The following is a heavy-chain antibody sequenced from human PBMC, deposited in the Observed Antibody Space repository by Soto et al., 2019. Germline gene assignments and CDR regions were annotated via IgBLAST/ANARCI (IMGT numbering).Heavy chain of an antibody. CDR2: ISYDGSNK. CDR3: AKGGSSGYYNYFDY. J-gene: IGHJ4*02. V-gene: IGHV3-30*18. Sequence: QVQLVESGGGVVQPGRSLRLSCAASGFTFSSYGMHWVRQAPGKGLEWVAVISYDGSNKYYADSVKGRFTISRDNSKNTLYLQMNSLRAEDTAVYYCAKGGSSGYYNYFDYWGQGTLVTVSS. D-gene: IGHD3-22*01. CDR1: GFTFSSYG.